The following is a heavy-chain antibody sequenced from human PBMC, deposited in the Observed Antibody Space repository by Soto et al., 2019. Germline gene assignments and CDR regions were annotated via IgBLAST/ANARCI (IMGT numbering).Heavy chain of an antibody. D-gene: IGHD3-3*01. CDR2: ISAYNGNT. J-gene: IGHJ6*02. CDR1: GYNCSCYG. Sequence: VKVAWKAVGYNCSCYGISWLRKKTGQGLEWMGWISAYNGNTNYAQKLQGRVTMTTDTSTSTAYMELRSLRSDDTAVYYCARVRPKFEVASCMDVWGQGTTVTVSS. V-gene: IGHV1-18*01. CDR3: ARVRPKFEVASCMDV.